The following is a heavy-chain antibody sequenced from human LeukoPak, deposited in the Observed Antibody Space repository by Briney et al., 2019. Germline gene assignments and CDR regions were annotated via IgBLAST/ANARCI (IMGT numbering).Heavy chain of an antibody. J-gene: IGHJ4*02. Sequence: GESLKLSCKGSGYSFTSYWIAWVRQMPGKGLEWMGIIYPRDSDTRYSPSFQGQVTISADKSINTAYLQWSSLKASDTAMYYCARIGYSSGWYSGGDYWGQGTLVTVSS. CDR1: GYSFTSYW. CDR2: IYPRDSDT. CDR3: ARIGYSSGWYSGGDY. D-gene: IGHD6-19*01. V-gene: IGHV5-51*01.